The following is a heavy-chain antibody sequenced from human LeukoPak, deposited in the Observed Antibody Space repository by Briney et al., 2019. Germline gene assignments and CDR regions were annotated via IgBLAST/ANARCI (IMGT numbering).Heavy chain of an antibody. CDR1: GGSISTRNHY. CDR3: ARRMGSGATYPRTFDY. J-gene: IGHJ4*02. D-gene: IGHD2-8*02. CDR2: IGYTGTT. Sequence: SETLSLTCTVTGGSISTRNHYWGWLRQPPGKGLEWIGSIGYTGTTNSNPSLKSRVTLSVDTSKNQVSLTLSSVTAADTAAYFCARRMGSGATYPRTFDYWGQGTLVTVSS. V-gene: IGHV4-39*01.